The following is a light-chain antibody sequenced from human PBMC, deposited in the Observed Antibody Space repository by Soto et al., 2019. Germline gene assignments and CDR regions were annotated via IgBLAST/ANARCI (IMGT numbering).Light chain of an antibody. CDR2: KAS. J-gene: IGKJ1*01. CDR3: QHYNSYSEA. Sequence: DIQMTQSPSTLSGSVGDRVTITCRASQTISSWLAWYQQKPGKAPKLLIYKASTLKSGVPTRFKGSGTGTEIHPNIRRLEPDDFATYYCQHYNSYSEAFGQGTKVELK. V-gene: IGKV1-5*03. CDR1: QTISSW.